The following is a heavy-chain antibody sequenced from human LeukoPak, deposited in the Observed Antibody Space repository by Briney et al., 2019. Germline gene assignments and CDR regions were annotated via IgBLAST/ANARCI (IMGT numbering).Heavy chain of an antibody. CDR1: GYTVTSYY. J-gene: IGHJ6*02. V-gene: IGHV1-46*01. CDR3: ASVYQHGMDV. CDR2: VNPSSISA. D-gene: IGHD2-2*01. Sequence: ASVKVSCKASGYTVTSYYMHWVRQAPGQGLEWMGIVNPSSISASYAQKFQGRVTMTRGTSTSTVSMELSSLRSDDTAVYYCASVYQHGMDVWGQGTTVTVSS.